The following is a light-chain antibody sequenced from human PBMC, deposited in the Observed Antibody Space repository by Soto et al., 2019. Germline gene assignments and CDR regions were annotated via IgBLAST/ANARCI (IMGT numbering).Light chain of an antibody. CDR1: QSISSY. J-gene: IGKJ4*01. Sequence: DSQMTQSPSSLSASVGDRVTITCRASQSISSYLDWYQQKPGKAPKFLIYAASSLQSGVPSRFSGSGSGTEFTLTISSLQPDDFATYYCQQYYSPLTFGGGTKVDIK. V-gene: IGKV1-39*01. CDR2: AAS. CDR3: QQYYSPLT.